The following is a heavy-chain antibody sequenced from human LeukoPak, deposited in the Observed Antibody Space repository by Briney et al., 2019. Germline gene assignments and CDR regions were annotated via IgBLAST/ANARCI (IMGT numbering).Heavy chain of an antibody. D-gene: IGHD2-2*01. Sequence: ASVKVSCKTSGYTFSTYAIQWVRQAPGQRLEWMGWINGGDGNTKFSQKFQGSVTITRDTSASSSYMELSSLRSEDTAVYYCARSYIVVVPAVYFDYWGQGTLVTVSS. CDR3: ARSYIVVVPAVYFDY. CDR1: GYTFSTYA. J-gene: IGHJ4*02. V-gene: IGHV1-3*01. CDR2: INGGDGNT.